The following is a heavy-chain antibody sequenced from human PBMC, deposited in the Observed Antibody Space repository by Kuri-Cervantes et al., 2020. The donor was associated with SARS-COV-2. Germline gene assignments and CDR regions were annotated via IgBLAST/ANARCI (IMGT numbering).Heavy chain of an antibody. V-gene: IGHV1-45*02. CDR3: ARSGPGAIAREDGAFDI. Sequence: SVNVSCKASGVSFDYRFLHWVRQAPGQALEWMGWITPFNGNTNYAQRFQDRVTITRDRSMSTAYMELSSLRFEDTAKYYCARSGPGAIAREDGAFDIWGQGTMVTVSS. D-gene: IGHD5-24*01. CDR2: ITPFNGNT. J-gene: IGHJ3*02. CDR1: GVSFDYRF.